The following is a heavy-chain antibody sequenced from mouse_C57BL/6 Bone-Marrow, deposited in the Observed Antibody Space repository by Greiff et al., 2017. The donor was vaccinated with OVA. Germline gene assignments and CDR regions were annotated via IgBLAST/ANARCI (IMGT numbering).Heavy chain of an antibody. D-gene: IGHD2-14*01. Sequence: VQLQQPGAELVKPGASVKLSCKASGYTFTSYWMHWVKQRPGQGLEWIGMIHPNSGSTNYNAKFKSKATLTVDKSTSTAYLQLSSLTSEDSAVYYCARVRLFDYWGQGTTLTVSS. CDR2: IHPNSGST. J-gene: IGHJ2*01. CDR3: ARVRLFDY. V-gene: IGHV1-64*01. CDR1: GYTFTSYW.